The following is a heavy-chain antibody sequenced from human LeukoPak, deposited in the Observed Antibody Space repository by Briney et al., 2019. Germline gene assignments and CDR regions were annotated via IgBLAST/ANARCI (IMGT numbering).Heavy chain of an antibody. D-gene: IGHD3-22*01. CDR1: GYTFTSYD. Sequence: GASVKVSCKASGYTFTSYDINWVRQATGQGLEWMGWMNPNSGNTGYAQKFQGRVTMTRNTSISTAYMELSSLRSEDTAVYYCARRDYYYDSSGYSFTHAFDIWGQGTMVTVSS. CDR3: ARRDYYYDSSGYSFTHAFDI. CDR2: MNPNSGNT. J-gene: IGHJ3*02. V-gene: IGHV1-8*01.